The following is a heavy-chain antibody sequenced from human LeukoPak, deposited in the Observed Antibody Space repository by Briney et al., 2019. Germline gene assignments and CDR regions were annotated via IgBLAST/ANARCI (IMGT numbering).Heavy chain of an antibody. Sequence: GGTLRLSCAASGFTFSRYGMTWVRQAPGKGLEWVSTISDSGGSTYYADSVKGRFTISRDNSKNTLYLQMDSLRAEDTAIYYCATGAYFDHWGQGTLVTVSS. CDR1: GFTFSRYG. CDR3: ATGAYFDH. CDR2: ISDSGGST. J-gene: IGHJ4*02. V-gene: IGHV3-23*01.